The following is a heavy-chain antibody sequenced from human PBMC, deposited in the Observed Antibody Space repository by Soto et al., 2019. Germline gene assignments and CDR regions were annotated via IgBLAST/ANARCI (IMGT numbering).Heavy chain of an antibody. D-gene: IGHD3-10*01. J-gene: IGHJ4*02. Sequence: QVQLVQSGAEVKKPGASVQVSCKASGYTFTNYYIHWVRQAPGQGLEWMGTINSSSGKTTYAQKCQGRVTMTRDTSTTTVYMEVSGLRSEDTAVFYCARGNPGVLEYWGQGTLVSVSS. CDR1: GYTFTNYY. CDR3: ARGNPGVLEY. CDR2: INSSSGKT. V-gene: IGHV1-46*01.